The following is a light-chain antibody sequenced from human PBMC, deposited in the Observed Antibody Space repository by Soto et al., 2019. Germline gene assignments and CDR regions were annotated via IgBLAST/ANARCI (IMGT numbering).Light chain of an antibody. CDR3: GTWDDSLSGGV. V-gene: IGLV1-51*01. CDR1: SSNIGSNY. CDR2: SNN. J-gene: IGLJ2*01. Sequence: QSVLTQPPSVSAAPGQKVTISCSGSSSNIGSNYVSWYQQLPGTAPKLLISSNNKRPSGIPDRFSGSKSGTSATLGITGLQTEDEADYYCGTWDDSLSGGVFGGGTKLTVL.